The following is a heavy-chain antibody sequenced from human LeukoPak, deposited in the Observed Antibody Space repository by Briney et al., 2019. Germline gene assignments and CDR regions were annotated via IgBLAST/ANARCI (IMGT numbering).Heavy chain of an antibody. D-gene: IGHD5-12*01. Sequence: SETLSLTCTASGGSISSYYWSWIRQPPGKGLEWIGYIYYSGSTNYNPSLKSRVTISVKTSKNQFSLKLSSVTAADTAVYYCARGGYDYRGFDYWGQGTLVTVSS. V-gene: IGHV4-59*01. J-gene: IGHJ4*02. CDR2: IYYSGST. CDR3: ARGGYDYRGFDY. CDR1: GGSISSYY.